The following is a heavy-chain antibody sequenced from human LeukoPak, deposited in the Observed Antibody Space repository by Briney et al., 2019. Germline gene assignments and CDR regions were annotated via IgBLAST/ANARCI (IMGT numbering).Heavy chain of an antibody. D-gene: IGHD5-18*01. Sequence: GGSLRLSCAASGFTFSNAWMSWVRQAPGKGLEWVGRIKSKTDGGTTDYAAPVKGRFTISRDDSRNTLYLHMNSLKTEDTAVYYCTTDGKGYSYGLYYYYMDVWGKGTTVTVSS. CDR2: IKSKTDGGTT. J-gene: IGHJ6*03. CDR3: TTDGKGYSYGLYYYYMDV. CDR1: GFTFSNAW. V-gene: IGHV3-15*01.